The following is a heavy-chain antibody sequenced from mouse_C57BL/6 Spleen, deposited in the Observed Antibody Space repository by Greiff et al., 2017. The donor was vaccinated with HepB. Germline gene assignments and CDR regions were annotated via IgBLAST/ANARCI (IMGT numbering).Heavy chain of an antibody. J-gene: IGHJ1*03. CDR1: GFTFSSYA. CDR2: ISSGGDYI. V-gene: IGHV5-9-1*02. Sequence: EVQLVESGEGLVKPGGSLKLSCAASGFTFSSYAMSWVRQTPEKRLEWVAYISSGGDYIYYADTVKGRFTISRDNARNTLYLQMSSLKSEDTAMYYCTRDYDYDGGYFDVWGTGTTVTVSS. D-gene: IGHD2-4*01. CDR3: TRDYDYDGGYFDV.